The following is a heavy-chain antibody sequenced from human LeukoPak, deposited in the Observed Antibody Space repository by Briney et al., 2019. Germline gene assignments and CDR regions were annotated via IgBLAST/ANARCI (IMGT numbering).Heavy chain of an antibody. CDR1: GGSISSSSYY. Sequence: SETLSLTCTVSGGSISSSSYYWGWIRQPPGKGLEWIGSIYYSGSTYYNPSLKSRVTISVDTSKNQFSLKLSSVTAADTAVYYCARVEAAAGRAYYYYYYMDVWGKGTTVTVSS. J-gene: IGHJ6*03. CDR3: ARVEAAAGRAYYYYYYMDV. CDR2: IYYSGST. V-gene: IGHV4-39*07. D-gene: IGHD6-13*01.